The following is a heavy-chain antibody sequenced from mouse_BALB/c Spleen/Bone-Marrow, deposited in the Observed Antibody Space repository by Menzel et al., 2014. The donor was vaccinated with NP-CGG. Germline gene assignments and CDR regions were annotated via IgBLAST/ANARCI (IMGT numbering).Heavy chain of an antibody. D-gene: IGHD2-2*01. CDR3: ARSLYGYDWYFDV. V-gene: IGHV1-14*01. Sequence: VQLQQSGPELVKPGASVKMSCKASGYTFTSYVIHWVKQKPGQGLEWIGNINPYNDGTKYNEKFKGKATLTSDKSSSTAYMELSSLTSEDSAVYYRARSLYGYDWYFDVWGPGTTVTVSS. CDR2: INPYNDGT. J-gene: IGHJ1*01. CDR1: GYTFTSYV.